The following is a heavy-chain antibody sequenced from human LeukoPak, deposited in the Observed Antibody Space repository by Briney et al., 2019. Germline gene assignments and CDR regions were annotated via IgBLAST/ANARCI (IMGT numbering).Heavy chain of an antibody. D-gene: IGHD5-12*01. Sequence: SETLSLTCTVSGGSISSGGYYWSCIRQHPGKGLEWIGYIYYSGSTYYNPSLKSRVTISVDTSKNQFSLKLSSVTAADTAVYYCARGGPYSGYDFVPAFDYWGQGTLVTVSS. CDR3: ARGGPYSGYDFVPAFDY. CDR2: IYYSGST. J-gene: IGHJ4*02. CDR1: GGSISSGGYY. V-gene: IGHV4-31*03.